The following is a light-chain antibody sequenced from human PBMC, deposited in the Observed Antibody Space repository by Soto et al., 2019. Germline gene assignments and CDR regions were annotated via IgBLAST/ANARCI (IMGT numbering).Light chain of an antibody. V-gene: IGKV1-5*01. CDR3: QQYNSYSWT. CDR1: QSISSW. CDR2: DAS. Sequence: DIQMTQSPSTLSASVGDRVTITCRASQSISSWLAWYQQKPGKAPKLLIYDASSLESGVPSRFSGSGSGIEFTLTLSSLQPDDFATYYCQQYNSYSWTFGQGTKVEIK. J-gene: IGKJ1*01.